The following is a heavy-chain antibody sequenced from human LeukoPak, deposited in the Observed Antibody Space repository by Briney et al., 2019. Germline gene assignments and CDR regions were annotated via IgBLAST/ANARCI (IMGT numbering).Heavy chain of an antibody. CDR3: ARVVRQQLVTPQFDP. J-gene: IGHJ5*02. CDR2: INPNSGGT. CDR1: GYTFTGYY. D-gene: IGHD6-13*01. Sequence: ASVKVSCKASGYTFTGYYMHWARQAPGQGLEWMGWINPNSGGTNYAQKFQGRVTMTRDTSISTAYMELSRLRSDDTAVYYCARVVRQQLVTPQFDPWGQGTLVTVSS. V-gene: IGHV1-2*02.